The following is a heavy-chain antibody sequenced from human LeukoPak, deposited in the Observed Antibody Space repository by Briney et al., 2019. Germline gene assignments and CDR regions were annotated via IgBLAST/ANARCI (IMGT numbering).Heavy chain of an antibody. CDR1: GGSISHYH. CDR3: ARLSCSGGSCYFNWFDP. CDR2: ISYSGTT. D-gene: IGHD2-15*01. Sequence: PSETLSLTCTVSGGSISHYHWSWIRQPPGKGLEWIGHISYSGTTKYNPSLKSRLTILGDTSENHFSLKLSSVTAADTAVYYCARLSCSGGSCYFNWFDPWGQGALVTVSS. V-gene: IGHV4-59*08. J-gene: IGHJ5*02.